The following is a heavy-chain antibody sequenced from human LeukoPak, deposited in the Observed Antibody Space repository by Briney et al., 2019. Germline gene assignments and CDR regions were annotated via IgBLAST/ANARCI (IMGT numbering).Heavy chain of an antibody. CDR2: IDTNTGNP. D-gene: IGHD3-22*01. J-gene: IGHJ4*02. CDR3: ARKPHDSRGYYLHEY. V-gene: IGHV7-4-1*02. Sequence: ASVKVSCKASGYTFTDYAMSWVRQAPGQGLEWMGWIDTNTGNPTYAQGFTGRFGFSLDTSVSTAYLQISSLKAEDTAVYYCARKPHDSRGYYLHEYWGQGSLVTVSS. CDR1: GYTFTDYA.